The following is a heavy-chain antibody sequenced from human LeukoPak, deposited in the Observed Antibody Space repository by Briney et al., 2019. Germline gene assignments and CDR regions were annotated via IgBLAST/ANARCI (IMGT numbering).Heavy chain of an antibody. V-gene: IGHV1-46*01. CDR3: AREPPESYYFDN. CDR1: GYTFSGFY. J-gene: IGHJ4*02. Sequence: ASVKASCKASGYTFSGFYVHWVRQAPGQGLEWMGIIKVSGGRTEYAQKFQGRVTVTRDMSTSTVYMELNNLRSEDTAVYYCAREPPESYYFDNWGRGTLVTVSS. CDR2: IKVSGGRT.